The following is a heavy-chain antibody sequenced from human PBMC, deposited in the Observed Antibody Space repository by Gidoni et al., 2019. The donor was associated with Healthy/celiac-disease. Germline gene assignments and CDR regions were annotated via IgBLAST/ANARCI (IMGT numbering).Heavy chain of an antibody. CDR3: AKDPITMVRGVPDY. Sequence: EVQLLEPGGGLVQPGGSLRLSCAASGFPFSSYAMSWVRQAPGKGLEWVSAIRGSGGSTYYAGSVKGRFTISRDNSKNTLYLQMNSLRAEDTAVYYCAKDPITMVRGVPDYWGQGTLVTVSS. V-gene: IGHV3-23*01. D-gene: IGHD3-10*01. J-gene: IGHJ4*02. CDR2: IRGSGGST. CDR1: GFPFSSYA.